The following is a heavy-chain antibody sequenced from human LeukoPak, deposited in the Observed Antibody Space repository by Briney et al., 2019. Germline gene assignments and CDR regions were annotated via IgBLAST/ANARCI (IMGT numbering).Heavy chain of an antibody. CDR3: ARDAGSYGFWSGYYFDY. CDR1: GDSVSSNSAA. V-gene: IGHV6-1*01. CDR2: TYYRSKWYN. J-gene: IGHJ4*01. Sequence: PSQTLSLTCAISGDSVSSNSAAWNWIRQSPSRGLEWLGRTYYRSKWYNDYALSVKGRITINPDTSKNQFSLQLNSVTPEDTAVYYCARDAGSYGFWSGYYFDYWGHGTLVTVSS. D-gene: IGHD3-3*01.